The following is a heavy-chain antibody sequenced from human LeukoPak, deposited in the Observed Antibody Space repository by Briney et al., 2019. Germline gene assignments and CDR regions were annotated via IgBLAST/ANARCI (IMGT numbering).Heavy chain of an antibody. CDR3: ARDYFTMVRGVRLYGMDV. CDR2: ISYDGSNK. Sequence: GGSLRLSCAASGFTFSSYAMHWVRQAPGKGLEWVAVISYDGSNKYYADSVKGRFTISRDNSKNTLYLQMNSLRAEDTAVYYCARDYFTMVRGVRLYGMDVWGQGTTVTVSS. CDR1: GFTFSSYA. J-gene: IGHJ6*02. D-gene: IGHD3-10*01. V-gene: IGHV3-30*04.